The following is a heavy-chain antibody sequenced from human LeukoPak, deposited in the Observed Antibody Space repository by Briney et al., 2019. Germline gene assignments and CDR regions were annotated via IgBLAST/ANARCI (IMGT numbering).Heavy chain of an antibody. V-gene: IGHV4-30-4*01. J-gene: IGHJ4*02. CDR3: ASYTVTREGLFY. CDR1: GGSISSGDYY. D-gene: IGHD4-17*01. Sequence: SETLSLTCTVSGGSISSGDYYWGWIRQPPGKGLEWIGYIYYSGSTYYNPSLKSRVTISVDTSKNQFSLKLSSVTAADTAVYYCASYTVTREGLFYWGQGTLVTVSS. CDR2: IYYSGST.